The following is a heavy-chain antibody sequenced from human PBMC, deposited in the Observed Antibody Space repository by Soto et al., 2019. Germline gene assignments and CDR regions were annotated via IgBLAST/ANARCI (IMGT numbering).Heavy chain of an antibody. CDR2: INSDGSTT. Sequence: EVQLVESGGGLVQPGGSLRLSCAATGFTFSTYWVHWVRQAPGKGLVWVSRINSDGSTTNYADSVQGRFTISRDNAKNTLYLQMNSLRAEDTAVYYSARGGGNSDWYSAFDIWGQGTMVTVSS. V-gene: IGHV3-74*01. CDR1: GFTFSTYW. CDR3: ARGGGNSDWYSAFDI. J-gene: IGHJ3*02. D-gene: IGHD6-19*01.